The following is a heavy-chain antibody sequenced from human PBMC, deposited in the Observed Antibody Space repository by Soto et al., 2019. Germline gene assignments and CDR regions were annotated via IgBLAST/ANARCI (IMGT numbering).Heavy chain of an antibody. V-gene: IGHV3-21*01. CDR3: ARAKLTAAAGTNDAFDI. Sequence: EVQLVESGGGLVKPGGSLRLSCAASGFTFSSYSMNWVRQAPGKGLEWVSSISSSSSYIYYADSVKGRFTISRDNAKNSLYLQMNSLRAEDTAVYYCARAKLTAAAGTNDAFDIWGQGTMVTVSS. D-gene: IGHD6-13*01. CDR1: GFTFSSYS. CDR2: ISSSSSYI. J-gene: IGHJ3*02.